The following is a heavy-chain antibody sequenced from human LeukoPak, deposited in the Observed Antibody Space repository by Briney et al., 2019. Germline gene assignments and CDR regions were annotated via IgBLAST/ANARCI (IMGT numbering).Heavy chain of an antibody. V-gene: IGHV3-11*01. J-gene: IGHJ3*02. CDR2: IGSRDSTK. Sequence: GGSLRLSCVASGFTFSDYYMSWIRQAPGKGLEWVSYIGSRDSTKYYADSVKGRFTISRDNAKNSLYLQINGLRAEDTAIYYCARVGRAITAAGFGAFDIWGQGTMVTVSS. CDR3: ARVGRAITAAGFGAFDI. CDR1: GFTFSDYY. D-gene: IGHD6-13*01.